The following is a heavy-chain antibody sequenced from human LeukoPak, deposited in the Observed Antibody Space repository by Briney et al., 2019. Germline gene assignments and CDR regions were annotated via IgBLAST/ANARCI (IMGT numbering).Heavy chain of an antibody. J-gene: IGHJ5*02. CDR3: ASDRVRSGRFGEVAS. D-gene: IGHD3-10*01. Sequence: GGSLRLSCAASGFTFGAYSMNWVRQAPGKGLEWVSFISYSSSYIYYADSVKGRFTISRDNAKNSLYLQMNGLRAEDTALYYCASDRVRSGRFGEVASWGQGTLVTVSS. CDR1: GFTFGAYS. CDR2: ISYSSSYI. V-gene: IGHV3-21*01.